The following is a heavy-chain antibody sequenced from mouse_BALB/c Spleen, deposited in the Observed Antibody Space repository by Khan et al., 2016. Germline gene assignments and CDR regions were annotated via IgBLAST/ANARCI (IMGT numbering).Heavy chain of an antibody. Sequence: QVQLKQSGPGLVAPSQSLSITCTISGFSLTSYGVHWVRQPPGKGLEWLVVIWRDGSTTYNSALKSRLSTSKDNSKSQVILKMNSRQTDDTALYYCATYYGSYACFAYWGQGTLVTVAA. D-gene: IGHD2-10*01. CDR3: ATYYGSYACFAY. J-gene: IGHJ3*01. CDR1: GFSLTSYG. V-gene: IGHV2-6-1*01. CDR2: IWRDGST.